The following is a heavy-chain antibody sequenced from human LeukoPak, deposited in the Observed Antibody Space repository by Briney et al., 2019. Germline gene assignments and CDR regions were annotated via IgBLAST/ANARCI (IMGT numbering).Heavy chain of an antibody. CDR1: GGSISSSTSGWGWY. V-gene: IGHV4-39*01. CDR3: ARLGVVPAATPGAFDI. CDR2: IYYSGST. J-gene: IGHJ3*02. Sequence: SETLSLTCTVSGGSISSSTSGWGWYWGWIRQPPGKGLEWIGSIYYSGSTYYNPSLKSRVTISVDTSKNQFSLRLSSVTAADTAVYYCARLGVVPAATPGAFDIWGQGTMVTVSS. D-gene: IGHD2-2*01.